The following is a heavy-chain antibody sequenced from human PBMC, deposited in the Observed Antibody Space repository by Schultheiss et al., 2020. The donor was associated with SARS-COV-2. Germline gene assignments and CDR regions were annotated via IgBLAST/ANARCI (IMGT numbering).Heavy chain of an antibody. J-gene: IGHJ4*02. CDR1: GFTFSSYW. CDR3: ARAGSSSFWTCDY. Sequence: GGSLRLSCAASGFTFSSYWMTWVRQAPGKGLEWVANIKQDGSEKYYVDSVKGRFTISRDNSKNTLYLQMNSLRAEDTAVYYCARAGSSSFWTCDYWGQGTLVTVSS. CDR2: IKQDGSEK. D-gene: IGHD6-6*01. V-gene: IGHV3-7*01.